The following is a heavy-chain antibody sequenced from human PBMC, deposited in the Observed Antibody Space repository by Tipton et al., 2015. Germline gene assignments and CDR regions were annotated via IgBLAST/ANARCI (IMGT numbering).Heavy chain of an antibody. V-gene: IGHV4-59*01. J-gene: IGHJ6*02. CDR1: GGSISSYY. CDR2: IYYSGST. Sequence: TLSLTCTVSGGSISSYYWSWIRQPPGKGLEWFGYIYYSGSTYYNPSLKSRVTISVDTSKNQFSLKLSSVTAADSAVYYCARTFSSSWWEYYYGMDVWGQGTTVTVSS. D-gene: IGHD6-13*01. CDR3: ARTFSSSWWEYYYGMDV.